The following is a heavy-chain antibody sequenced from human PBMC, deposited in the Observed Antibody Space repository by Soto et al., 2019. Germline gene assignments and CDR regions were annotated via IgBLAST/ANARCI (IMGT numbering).Heavy chain of an antibody. J-gene: IGHJ6*02. CDR3: ERVGYNFCSLYHYYGMDV. V-gene: IGHV1-69*06. CDR1: GGTFSSYA. Sequence: QVRLGQSGAEVKKPGPSVKVSCEASGGTFSSYAVTWVRQAPGQGLEWMGGIIHIVTTPKYAQKFQGRLTISADKSTITSYRELSSLISEDTGVYYCERVGYNFCSLYHYYGMDVWGQATTVIVSS. CDR2: IIHIVTTP. D-gene: IGHD3-3*01.